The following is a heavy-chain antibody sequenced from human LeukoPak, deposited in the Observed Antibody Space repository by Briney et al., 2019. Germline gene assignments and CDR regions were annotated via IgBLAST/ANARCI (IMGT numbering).Heavy chain of an antibody. CDR1: GGSVSSYY. V-gene: IGHV4-59*02. Sequence: SETLSLTCTVSGGSVSSYYWSWIRQPPEKGLEWIGFIYYSGSTNYNPSLKSRVTISVDASKNQFSLKLSSVTAADTAVYYCARTHRGYCSSTSCYVLDYWGQGTLVTVSS. J-gene: IGHJ4*02. CDR2: IYYSGST. D-gene: IGHD2-2*01. CDR3: ARTHRGYCSSTSCYVLDY.